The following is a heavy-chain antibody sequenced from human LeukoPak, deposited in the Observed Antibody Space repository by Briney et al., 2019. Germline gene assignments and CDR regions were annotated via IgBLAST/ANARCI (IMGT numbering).Heavy chain of an antibody. CDR3: ARATLDAAMVYWSFDL. V-gene: IGHV1-46*01. D-gene: IGHD5-18*01. Sequence: ASVTLSCKASGYTLTDHYMHWVRQAPGQGLEWMGVIHPSGGSTAFAHQFQGRVSITSATSTSTVYVELRSLTSDDTAVYYCARATLDAAMVYWSFDLWGRGTLVTVS. CDR2: IHPSGGST. CDR1: GYTLTDHY. J-gene: IGHJ2*01.